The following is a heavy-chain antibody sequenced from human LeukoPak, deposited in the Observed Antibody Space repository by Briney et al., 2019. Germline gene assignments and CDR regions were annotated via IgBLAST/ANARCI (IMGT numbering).Heavy chain of an antibody. J-gene: IGHJ4*02. CDR2: IYHSGST. D-gene: IGHD3-22*01. CDR1: GGSFSGYY. CDR3: AGSKPDYYDSSGNFDY. Sequence: ETLSLTCAVYGGSFSGYYWSWIRQHPGKGLEWIGEIYHSGSTNYNPSLKSRVTISVDTSKNQFSLKLSSVTAADTAVYYCAGSKPDYYDSSGNFDYWGQGTLVTVSS. V-gene: IGHV4-34*01.